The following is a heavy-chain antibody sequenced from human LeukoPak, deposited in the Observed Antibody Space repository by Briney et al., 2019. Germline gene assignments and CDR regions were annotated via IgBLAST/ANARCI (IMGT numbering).Heavy chain of an antibody. J-gene: IGHJ3*02. D-gene: IGHD3-10*01. CDR3: ARDSYAGSNAFDI. Sequence: PGGSLRLSCAASGFTVSSNYMSWVRQAPGKGLEWVSVIYSGGSTYYADSVKGRFTISRDNSKNTLYLQMNSLRAEDTAVYYCARDSYAGSNAFDIWGQGTMVTVSS. CDR2: IYSGGST. V-gene: IGHV3-53*01. CDR1: GFTVSSNY.